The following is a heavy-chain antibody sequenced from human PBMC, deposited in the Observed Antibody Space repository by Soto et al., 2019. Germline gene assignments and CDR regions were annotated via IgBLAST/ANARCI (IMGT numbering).Heavy chain of an antibody. D-gene: IGHD4-17*01. CDR2: ISGSGGST. V-gene: IGHV3-23*01. CDR3: AKMISGYGVGMDV. J-gene: IGHJ6*02. Sequence: PGVSLRLSCAASGFTFSRYPMSWVRQAPGKGLEWVSAISGSGGSTHYADSVKGRFTISRDNSKNTLYLQMNSLRAEDTALYYCAKMISGYGVGMDVWGQGTTVTVSS. CDR1: GFTFSRYP.